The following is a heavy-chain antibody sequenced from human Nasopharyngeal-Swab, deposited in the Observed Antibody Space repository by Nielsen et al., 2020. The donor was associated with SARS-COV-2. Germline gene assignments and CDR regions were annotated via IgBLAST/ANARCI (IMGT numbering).Heavy chain of an antibody. V-gene: IGHV3-23*01. Sequence: SCAASGFTFSSYAMSWVRQAPGKGLEWVSAISGSGGSTYYADSVKGRFTISRDNSKNTLYLQMNSLRAEDTAVYYCAKKWSGSDDDGYFDYWGQGTLVTVSS. CDR1: GFTFSSYA. CDR3: AKKWSGSDDDGYFDY. J-gene: IGHJ4*02. CDR2: ISGSGGST. D-gene: IGHD5-12*01.